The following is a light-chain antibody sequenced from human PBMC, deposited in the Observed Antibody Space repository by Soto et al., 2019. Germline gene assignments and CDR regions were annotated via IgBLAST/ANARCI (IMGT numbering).Light chain of an antibody. CDR2: WAS. CDR1: QSILHSSNNKIC. CDR3: QHYNNWPLT. V-gene: IGKV4-1*01. Sequence: DIVMTQSPDSLALSLGERATINCKSSQSILHSSNNKICLAWYQQKPGQPPKVLIYWASNRESGVPDRFSGSGSGTDFTLTISSLQSEDFAVYYCQHYNNWPLTFGGGTKVEIK. J-gene: IGKJ4*01.